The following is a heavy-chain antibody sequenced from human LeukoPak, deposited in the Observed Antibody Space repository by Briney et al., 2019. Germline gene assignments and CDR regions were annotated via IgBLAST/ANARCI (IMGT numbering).Heavy chain of an antibody. CDR1: GFPFSSYA. CDR3: AKDLVATNSGDY. V-gene: IGHV3-23*01. J-gene: IGHJ4*02. D-gene: IGHD5-12*01. Sequence: GGSLRLFCAASGFPFSSYAMSWVRQAPWKGLDWVSAISGSWGSTYYADSVKGRFPISRDNSQNTLYLQINSWRPENHAGLYCAKDLVATNSGDYWGQGTLVTVSS. CDR2: ISGSWGST.